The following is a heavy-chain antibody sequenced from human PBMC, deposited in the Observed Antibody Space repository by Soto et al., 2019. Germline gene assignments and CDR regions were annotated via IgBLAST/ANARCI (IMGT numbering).Heavy chain of an antibody. V-gene: IGHV4-59*01. CDR3: ARDRNPGVYSYYYYYGMDV. Sequence: SETLSLTCTVSGGSISSYYWSWIRQPPGKGLEWIGYIYYTGSTNYNPSLKSRVTISVDTSQNQFSLKLSSVTAADAAVYFCARDRNPGVYSYYYYYGMDVWGQGTTVTV. CDR2: IYYTGST. J-gene: IGHJ6*02. CDR1: GGSISSYY. D-gene: IGHD4-4*01.